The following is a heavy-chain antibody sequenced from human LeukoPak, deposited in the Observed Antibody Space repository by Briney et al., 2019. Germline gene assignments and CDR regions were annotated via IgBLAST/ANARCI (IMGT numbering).Heavy chain of an antibody. V-gene: IGHV3-49*04. CDR2: IRSKAYGGTT. CDR3: TRDSMVRGVTDIEPPDY. J-gene: IGHJ4*02. Sequence: GGSLRLSCTASGFTFGDYAMSWVRQAPGKGLGWVGFIRSKAYGGTTEYAASVKGRFTISRDDSKSIAYLQMNSLKTEDTAVYYCTRDSMVRGVTDIEPPDYWGQGTLVTVSS. CDR1: GFTFGDYA. D-gene: IGHD3-10*01.